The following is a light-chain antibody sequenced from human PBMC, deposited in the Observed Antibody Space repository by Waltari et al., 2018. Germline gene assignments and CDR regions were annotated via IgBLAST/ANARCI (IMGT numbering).Light chain of an antibody. Sequence: QSVLTQPPSASGTPGQRVTISCSGINSNIGSHSVNWYQQLPGTAPKVLIYNNNQRPSGVPDRFSGSKSGTSASLAIRGLQSEDEADYYCATWDNSLSGPVFGGGTQLTVL. CDR2: NNN. CDR1: NSNIGSHS. V-gene: IGLV1-44*01. CDR3: ATWDNSLSGPV. J-gene: IGLJ7*01.